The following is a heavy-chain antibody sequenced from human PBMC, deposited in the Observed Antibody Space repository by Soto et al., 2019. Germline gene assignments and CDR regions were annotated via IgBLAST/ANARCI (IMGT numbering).Heavy chain of an antibody. D-gene: IGHD4-4*01. J-gene: IGHJ6*04. CDR3: ARGRRFGYSIKYYYGRDV. CDR2: IYDSGST. CDR1: GGSISSGGYY. V-gene: IGHV4-31*03. Sequence: QVQLQESGPGLVKTSQTLSLTCTVSGGSISSGGYYWSWIRQHPGKGLEWIGYIYDSGSTYYNPSLTGRVTLSLDTSKNQFSLKLSSVTAADTAVYYCARGRRFGYSIKYYYGRDVWGEGTTVTVSS.